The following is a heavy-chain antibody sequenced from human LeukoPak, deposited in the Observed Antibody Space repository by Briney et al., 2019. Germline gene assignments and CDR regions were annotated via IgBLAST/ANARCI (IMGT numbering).Heavy chain of an antibody. D-gene: IGHD1-1*01. Sequence: SVTVSCKASGGTFSGYAISWVRQAPGQGLEWMGGIIPIFGTANYAQKFQGRVTITADESTSTAYMELSSLRSEDTAVYYCASPFVGNGMDVWGQGTTVTVSS. J-gene: IGHJ6*02. V-gene: IGHV1-69*13. CDR3: ASPFVGNGMDV. CDR2: IIPIFGTA. CDR1: GGTFSGYA.